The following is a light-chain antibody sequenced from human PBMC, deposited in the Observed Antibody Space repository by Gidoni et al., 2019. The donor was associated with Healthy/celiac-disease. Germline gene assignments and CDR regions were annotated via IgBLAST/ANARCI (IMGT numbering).Light chain of an antibody. CDR1: QSVLYSSNNKNY. CDR3: QQYYSTPRT. V-gene: IGKV4-1*01. Sequence: GSLGERATINCKSSQSVLYSSNNKNYLAWYQQKPGQPPKLLIYWSSTRESGVPDRFSGSGSGADFTLTISSLQAEDVAVYYCQQYYSTPRTFGQGTKVEIK. CDR2: WSS. J-gene: IGKJ1*01.